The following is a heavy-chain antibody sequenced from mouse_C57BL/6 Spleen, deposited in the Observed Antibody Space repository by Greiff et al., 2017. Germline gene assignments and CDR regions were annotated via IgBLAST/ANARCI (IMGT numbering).Heavy chain of an antibody. CDR2: IYPGDGAT. D-gene: IGHD2-5*01. Sequence: VQLQQSGPELVKPGPSGKIPCKPSGNAFCGPWMTWVKQRPGKGLEWIGRIYPGDGATNYNGKFKGKATLTADKSSSTAYMQLSSLTSEDSAVYFCARGSNYGSAMDYWGQGTSVTVSS. CDR1: GNAFCGPW. J-gene: IGHJ4*01. V-gene: IGHV1-82*01. CDR3: ARGSNYGSAMDY.